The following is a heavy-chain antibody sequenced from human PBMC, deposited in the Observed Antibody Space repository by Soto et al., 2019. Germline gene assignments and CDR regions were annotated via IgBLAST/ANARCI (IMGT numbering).Heavy chain of an antibody. D-gene: IGHD2-21*02. V-gene: IGHV5-10-1*01. CDR3: ARRGDYDYYYGMDV. CDR1: GDSFTSYW. CDR2: IDPSDSYT. J-gene: IGHJ6*02. Sequence: PGESLKISCKGSGDSFTSYWISWVRQMPGKGLEWMGRIDPSDSYTNYSPSFQGHVTISADKSISTAYLQWSSLKASDTAMYYCARRGDYDYYYGMDVWGQGTTVTVSS.